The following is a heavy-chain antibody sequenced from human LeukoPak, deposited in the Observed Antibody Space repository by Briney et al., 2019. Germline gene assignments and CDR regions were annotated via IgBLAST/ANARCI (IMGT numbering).Heavy chain of an antibody. J-gene: IGHJ4*02. CDR3: AKSVYSSGWSTFDY. Sequence: GGSLRLSRAASGFTFNNYAMTWVRQAPGKGLEWVSGISGSGGTTYYADSVKGRFTISRDNSRNTLYLQMDSLRAEDTAIYYCAKSVYSSGWSTFDYWGQGTLVTVSS. CDR1: GFTFNNYA. V-gene: IGHV3-23*01. CDR2: ISGSGGTT. D-gene: IGHD6-19*01.